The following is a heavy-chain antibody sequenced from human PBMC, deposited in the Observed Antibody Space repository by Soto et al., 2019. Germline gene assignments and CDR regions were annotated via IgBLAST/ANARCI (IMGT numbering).Heavy chain of an antibody. D-gene: IGHD3-10*01. V-gene: IGHV1-69*15. CDR3: ARSGMATRNFDD. CDR2: IIPIFGKT. J-gene: IGHJ4*02. CDR1: GGTFSRHA. Sequence: QVQLVQSGAEVKKPGSSVKVSYKASGGTFSRHAISWVRQAPGQGLEGMGSIIPIFGKTDYAQKFQGRVTITADESMSMAYMEVSSLRSEDPAVYYCARSGMATRNFDDWGQGTLVTVSS.